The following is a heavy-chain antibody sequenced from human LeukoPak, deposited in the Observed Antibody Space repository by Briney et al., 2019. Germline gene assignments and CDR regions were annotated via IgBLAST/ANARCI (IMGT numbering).Heavy chain of an antibody. CDR3: ARDVYYYDSSGYYQHPDY. D-gene: IGHD3-22*01. CDR1: GGTFSSYA. V-gene: IGHV1-69*05. CDR2: IIPIFGTA. J-gene: IGHJ4*02. Sequence: GASVKVSCKDSGGTFSSYAISWGRQAPGQGLEWMGRIIPIFGTANYAQKFQGRVTITTDESTSTAYMALSSLRSEDTAVYYCARDVYYYDSSGYYQHPDYWGQGTLVTVSS.